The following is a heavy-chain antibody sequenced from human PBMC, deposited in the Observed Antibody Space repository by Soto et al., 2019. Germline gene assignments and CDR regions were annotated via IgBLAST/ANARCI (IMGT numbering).Heavy chain of an antibody. CDR1: GGSISSGDYY. Sequence: QVQLQESGPGLVKPSQTLSLTCTVSGGSISSGDYYWNWIRQSPGKGLEWIGYIHYSGTTYYNPSLRSRVNISLDTSKSQFSLLLKSVTAADTAVYYCARGDLTEEYTGHWFDPWGQGTLVTVSS. V-gene: IGHV4-30-4*01. J-gene: IGHJ5*02. CDR3: ARGDLTEEYTGHWFDP. D-gene: IGHD3-9*01. CDR2: IHYSGTT.